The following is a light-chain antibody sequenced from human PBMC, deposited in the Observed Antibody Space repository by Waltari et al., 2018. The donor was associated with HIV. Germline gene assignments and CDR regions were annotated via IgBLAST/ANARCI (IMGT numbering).Light chain of an antibody. CDR1: RSVSSNY. J-gene: IGKJ2*01. CDR2: AAS. V-gene: IGKV3-20*01. Sequence: ENVLTQSPGTLSLSPGERATLSCRASRSVSSNYLTWYQPRPRQAPRLLIYAASTRATAIPYRFSGSGSGTDFTLTISRLEPEDFAVYYCQQYGTSPYTFGHGTKVEI. CDR3: QQYGTSPYT.